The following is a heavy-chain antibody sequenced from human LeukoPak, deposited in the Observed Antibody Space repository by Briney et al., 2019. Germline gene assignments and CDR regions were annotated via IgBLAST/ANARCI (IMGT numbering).Heavy chain of an antibody. D-gene: IGHD3-22*01. CDR3: ARGGPTMIVVGGKYNWFDP. J-gene: IGHJ5*02. CDR1: GGTFSSYA. CDR2: IIPIFGTA. Sequence: GASVKVSCKASGGTFSSYAISWVRQAPGQGLEWMGGIIPIFGTANYAQKFQGRVTITADKSTSTAYMELSSLRSEDTAVYYCARGGPTMIVVGGKYNWFDPWGQGTLVTVSS. V-gene: IGHV1-69*06.